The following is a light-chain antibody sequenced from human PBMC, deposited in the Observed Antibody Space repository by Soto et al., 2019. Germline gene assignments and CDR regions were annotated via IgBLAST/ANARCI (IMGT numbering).Light chain of an antibody. J-gene: IGLJ2*01. CDR1: TSNVGRNS. CDR3: ATWDDNLDCPV. V-gene: IGLV1-44*01. Sequence: QSVLAQPPSASGTPGQRLTISCSGDTSNVGRNSVYGYQKLPGTAPKLLFFSNNKRPSGVPDRFSVSKSGTSASLAISGLQSEDEAEYYCATWDDNLDCPVFGGGTKLTVL. CDR2: SNN.